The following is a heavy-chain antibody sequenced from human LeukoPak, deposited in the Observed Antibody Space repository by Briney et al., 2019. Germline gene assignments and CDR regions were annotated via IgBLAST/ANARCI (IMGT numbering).Heavy chain of an antibody. D-gene: IGHD3-10*01. CDR1: GGSISSYY. CDR3: ARQEMVRGVIMLFDY. V-gene: IGHV4-59*08. J-gene: IGHJ4*02. Sequence: SETLSLTCTVSGGSISSYYWSWIRQPPGKGLEWIGYIYYSGSTNYNPSLKSRVTISVDTSKNQFSLKLSSVTAADTAVYYCARQEMVRGVIMLFDYWGQGTLVTVSS. CDR2: IYYSGST.